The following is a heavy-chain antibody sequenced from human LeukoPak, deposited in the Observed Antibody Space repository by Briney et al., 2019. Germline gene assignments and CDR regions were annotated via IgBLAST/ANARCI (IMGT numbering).Heavy chain of an antibody. CDR1: GYTFTSYD. Sequence: GASVKVSCKASGYTFTSYDINWVRQATGQGLEWMGWMNPNSGNTGYAQKFQGRVTMTRNTSISTAYMELSSLRSEDTAVYYCARDPHYDYGGNGPILIDYWGQGTLVTVSS. CDR3: ARDPHYDYGGNGPILIDY. CDR2: MNPNSGNT. V-gene: IGHV1-8*01. D-gene: IGHD4-23*01. J-gene: IGHJ4*02.